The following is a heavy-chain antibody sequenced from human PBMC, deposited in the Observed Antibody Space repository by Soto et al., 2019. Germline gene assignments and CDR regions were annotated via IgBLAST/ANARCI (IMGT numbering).Heavy chain of an antibody. CDR1: GFTFSSYA. D-gene: IGHD4-17*01. CDR2: ITASGGRT. Sequence: PGGSLRLSCTASGFTFSSYAMTWVRQAPGRGLEGASGITASGGRTFYADSVKGRFTISRDNSRSTLYLQMNSLRAEDTAVYYCAKDTRYADYVRWFDSWGQGTLVTVSS. J-gene: IGHJ5*01. V-gene: IGHV3-23*01. CDR3: AKDTRYADYVRWFDS.